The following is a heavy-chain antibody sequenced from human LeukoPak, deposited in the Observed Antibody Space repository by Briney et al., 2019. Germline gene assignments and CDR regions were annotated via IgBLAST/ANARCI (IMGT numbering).Heavy chain of an antibody. V-gene: IGHV3-30*04. D-gene: IGHD5-18*01. CDR1: GFTFSTHA. Sequence: GGSLRLSCAASGFTFSTHAMHWVRQAPGKGLEWVAVISHDGRYKYYGNSVKGRFTISRDNSKNTLSLEMISLRGEDTALYYCAREGTAMVRYYFDYLGQGTLVTGSS. CDR2: ISHDGRYK. J-gene: IGHJ4*02. CDR3: AREGTAMVRYYFDY.